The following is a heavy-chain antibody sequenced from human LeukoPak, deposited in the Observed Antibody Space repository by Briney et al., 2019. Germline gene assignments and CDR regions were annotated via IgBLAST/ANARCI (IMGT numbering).Heavy chain of an antibody. V-gene: IGHV4-39*01. J-gene: IGHJ4*02. D-gene: IGHD1-26*01. CDR3: AVSGTPGNY. CDR1: GGSISSSSYY. Sequence: PSETLSLTCTVSGGSISSSSYYWGWIRQPPGKGLEWIGSIYYSGSTYYNPSLKSRVTISVDTSKNQFSLKLSSVTAADTAVYYCAVSGTPGNYWGQGTLVTVSS. CDR2: IYYSGST.